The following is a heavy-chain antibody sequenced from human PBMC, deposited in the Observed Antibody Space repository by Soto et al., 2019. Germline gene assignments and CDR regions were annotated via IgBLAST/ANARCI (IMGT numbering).Heavy chain of an antibody. Sequence: EVQLVESGGGVVRPGGSLRLSCAASGFTFDDYDMSWVRQGPGKGLEWVSGINWNGGSTGYADSVKGRFTISRDNAKNSLYLQMNSLRAEDTALYYCARGGVGSNAEYFQHWGQGTLVTVSS. D-gene: IGHD2-8*01. J-gene: IGHJ1*01. CDR1: GFTFDDYD. CDR2: INWNGGST. CDR3: ARGGVGSNAEYFQH. V-gene: IGHV3-20*04.